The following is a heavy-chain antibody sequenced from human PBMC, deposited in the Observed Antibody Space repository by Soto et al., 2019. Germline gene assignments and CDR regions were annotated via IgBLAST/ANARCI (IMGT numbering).Heavy chain of an antibody. CDR2: INPDSGGT. CDR1: GYTFTDYY. Sequence: ASVKVSCKASGYTFTDYYMHWVRQAPGQGLEWMGWINPDSGGTNYAQKFQGRVTMTRDTSISTAYMELSRLRSDDTAVYYCARKLELRGSYYYYYDMDVWGQGTTVTVSS. CDR3: ARKLELRGSYYYYYDMDV. D-gene: IGHD1-7*01. J-gene: IGHJ6*02. V-gene: IGHV1-2*02.